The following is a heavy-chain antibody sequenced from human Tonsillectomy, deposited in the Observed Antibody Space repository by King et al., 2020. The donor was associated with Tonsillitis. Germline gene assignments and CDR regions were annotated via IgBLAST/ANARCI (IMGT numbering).Heavy chain of an antibody. CDR1: GGSISSGPYY. V-gene: IGHV4-61*02. J-gene: IGHJ3*02. CDR2: VYSGGST. D-gene: IGHD2-15*01. CDR3: ARADQTGWSGVQDAFDI. Sequence: QLQESGPGLVKPSQTLSLTCTVSGGSISSGPYYWSWIRQPAGKGLEWIGRVYSGGSTSYNPSLRSRVTMSVDPSKDQFYLKLSSVTAADTAVYYCARADQTGWSGVQDAFDIWGQGTMIIVSS.